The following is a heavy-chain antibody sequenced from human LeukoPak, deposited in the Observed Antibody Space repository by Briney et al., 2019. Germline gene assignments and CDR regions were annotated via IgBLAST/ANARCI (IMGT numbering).Heavy chain of an antibody. CDR1: GYTFTGYY. V-gene: IGHV1-2*02. J-gene: IGHJ4*02. D-gene: IGHD6-19*01. CDR3: ARVRHSSGWYGGAGY. CDR2: INPNSGGT. Sequence: GASVKVSCKASGYTFTGYYMHWVRQAPGQGLEWMGWINPNSGGTNYAQKFQGRVTITRDTSISTAYMELSRLRSDDTAVYHCARVRHSSGWYGGAGYWGQGTLVTVSS.